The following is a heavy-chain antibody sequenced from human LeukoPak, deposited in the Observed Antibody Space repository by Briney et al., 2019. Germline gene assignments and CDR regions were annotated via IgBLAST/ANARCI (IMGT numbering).Heavy chain of an antibody. Sequence: PSETLSLTCTVSGGSISSYYWSWIRQPPGKGLEWIGYIYYSGSTNYNPSLKSRVTISVDTSKNQFSLKLSSVTAADTAVYYCARAGPYSSPPFDYWGQGTLVTVSS. CDR2: IYYSGST. CDR1: GGSISSYY. J-gene: IGHJ4*02. D-gene: IGHD6-13*01. CDR3: ARAGPYSSPPFDY. V-gene: IGHV4-59*01.